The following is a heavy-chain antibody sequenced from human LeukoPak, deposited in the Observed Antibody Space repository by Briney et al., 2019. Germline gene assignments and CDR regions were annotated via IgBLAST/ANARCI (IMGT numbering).Heavy chain of an antibody. CDR3: ARAGYGDSDFDY. V-gene: IGHV4-38-2*01. J-gene: IGHJ4*02. D-gene: IGHD4-17*01. CDR2: IYYSGST. CDR1: GFTFSSYW. Sequence: GSLRLSCAASGFTFSSYWMHWVRQPPGKGLEWIGSIYYSGSTYYNPSLKSRVTISVDTSKNQFSLKLNSVTAADTAVYYCARAGYGDSDFDYWGQGTLVTVSS.